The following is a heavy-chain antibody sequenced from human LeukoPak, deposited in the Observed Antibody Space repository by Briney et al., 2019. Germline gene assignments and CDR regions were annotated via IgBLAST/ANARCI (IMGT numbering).Heavy chain of an antibody. CDR2: ISSSSSYI. D-gene: IGHD6-19*01. CDR3: AKDIHSSGLYGMGV. Sequence: GGSLRLSCAASGFTFSSYSMKWVRQAPGKGLEWVSSISSSSSYIDYADSVKGRFTISRDNAKNSLYLQMNSLRAEDTALYYCAKDIHSSGLYGMGVWGQGTTVTVSS. CDR1: GFTFSSYS. V-gene: IGHV3-21*04. J-gene: IGHJ6*02.